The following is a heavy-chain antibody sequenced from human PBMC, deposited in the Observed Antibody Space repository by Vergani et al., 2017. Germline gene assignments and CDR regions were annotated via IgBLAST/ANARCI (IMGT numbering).Heavy chain of an antibody. Sequence: EVQLVESGGGLVKPGGSLRLSCAASGFTFSSYSMNWVRQAPGNGLEWVSSISSSSSYIYYADSVKGRFTISRDNAKNSLYLQMNSLRAEDTAVYYCARDQGNYDFWSGYYNGMDVWGQGTTVTVSS. V-gene: IGHV3-21*01. D-gene: IGHD3-3*01. CDR1: GFTFSSYS. J-gene: IGHJ6*02. CDR2: ISSSSSYI. CDR3: ARDQGNYDFWSGYYNGMDV.